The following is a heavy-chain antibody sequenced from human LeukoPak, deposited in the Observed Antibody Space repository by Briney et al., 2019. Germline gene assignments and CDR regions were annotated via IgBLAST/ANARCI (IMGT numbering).Heavy chain of an antibody. CDR1: GGSISSGGYS. CDR3: ARASSSWYEVNWFDP. Sequence: SQTLSLTCAVSGGSISSGGYSWSWIRQPPGKGLEWIGYIYHSGSTYYNPSLKSRVTISVDRSKNQFSLKLSSVTAADTAVYYCARASSSWYEVNWFDPWGQGTLVTVSS. V-gene: IGHV4-30-2*01. D-gene: IGHD6-13*01. J-gene: IGHJ5*02. CDR2: IYHSGST.